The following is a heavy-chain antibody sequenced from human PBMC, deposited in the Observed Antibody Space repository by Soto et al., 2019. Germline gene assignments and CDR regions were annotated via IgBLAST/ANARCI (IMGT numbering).Heavy chain of an antibody. Sequence: SETLSLTCTVSGGSISGSYWSWVRQPAGKGLEWIGRIYSSGSSNYNPSLNSRLTMSLDTSKNQFSLKLRSVTAADTAIYYCARLFTVTTDYYFGMDVWGQGTTVTVSS. CDR3: ARLFTVTTDYYFGMDV. J-gene: IGHJ6*02. V-gene: IGHV4-4*07. CDR2: IYSSGSS. CDR1: GGSISGSY. D-gene: IGHD4-17*01.